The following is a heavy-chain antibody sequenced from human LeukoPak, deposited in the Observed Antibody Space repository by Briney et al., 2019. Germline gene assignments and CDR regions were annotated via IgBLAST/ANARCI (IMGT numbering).Heavy chain of an antibody. CDR1: GFTFSNYW. Sequence: GGSLRLSCAASGFTFSNYWMYWVRQAPGKGLVWVSRIKTDGTITNYADSVKGRFTISRDNAKNTLYLQLDSLRAEDTAVYYCAKNHERGRYDSFDMWAQGSWVTVSS. J-gene: IGHJ3*02. CDR3: AKNHERGRYDSFDM. D-gene: IGHD3-16*02. CDR2: IKTDGTIT. V-gene: IGHV3-74*01.